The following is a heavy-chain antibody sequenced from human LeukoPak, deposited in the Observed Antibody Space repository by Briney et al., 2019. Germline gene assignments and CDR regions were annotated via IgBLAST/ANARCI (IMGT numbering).Heavy chain of an antibody. V-gene: IGHV4-34*01. CDR2: INHSGST. CDR1: GGSFSGYY. J-gene: IGHJ5*02. CDR3: ARRPYCSSTSRYYNWFDP. D-gene: IGHD2-2*01. Sequence: SETLSLTCAVYGGSFSGYYWSWIRQPPGKGLEWIGEINHSGSTNYNPSLKSRVTISVDTSKNQFSLKLSSVTAADTAVYYCARRPYCSSTSRYYNWFDPWGQGTLVTVSS.